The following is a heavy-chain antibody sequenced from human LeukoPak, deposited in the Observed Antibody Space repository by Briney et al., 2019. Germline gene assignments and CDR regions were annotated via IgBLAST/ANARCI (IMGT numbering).Heavy chain of an antibody. Sequence: RLFYAASGFIFSNACTRWARRARGKGWEFVGRSKNKTDGGRTDYAAPVKGRFTISGDDSKNTLYLQMNSLKTEDTAVYYCTTDFRSPQQLVPPWGQGTLVTVSS. V-gene: IGHV3-15*01. D-gene: IGHD6-13*01. CDR1: GFIFSNAC. J-gene: IGHJ5*02. CDR3: TTDFRSPQQLVPP. CDR2: SKNKTDGGRT.